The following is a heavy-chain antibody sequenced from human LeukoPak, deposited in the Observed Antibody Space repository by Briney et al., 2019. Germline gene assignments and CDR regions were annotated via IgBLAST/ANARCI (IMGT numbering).Heavy chain of an antibody. Sequence: GGSQRLSCEASGFTFTSYAMHWVRQAPGKGLEWVSSISASGSGTFYTDSMSGRFTISRDNAKKTLFLQMKNLRLGDTALYYCAKGRDTSGRQNFDFWGQGTLVTVSS. D-gene: IGHD6-19*01. V-gene: IGHV3-23*01. CDR2: ISASGSGT. CDR1: GFTFTSYA. J-gene: IGHJ4*02. CDR3: AKGRDTSGRQNFDF.